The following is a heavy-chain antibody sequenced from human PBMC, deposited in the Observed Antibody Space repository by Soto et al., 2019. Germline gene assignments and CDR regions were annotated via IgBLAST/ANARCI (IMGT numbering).Heavy chain of an antibody. Sequence: SVKVSCKASGGTFSSYAISWVRQAPGQGLEWMGGIIPIFGTANYAQKFQGRVTITADESTSTAYMELSSLRSEDTAVYYCARDRGAFWSGQELYGMDVWGQGTTVTVSS. D-gene: IGHD3-3*01. CDR1: GGTFSSYA. CDR3: ARDRGAFWSGQELYGMDV. CDR2: IIPIFGTA. V-gene: IGHV1-69*13. J-gene: IGHJ6*02.